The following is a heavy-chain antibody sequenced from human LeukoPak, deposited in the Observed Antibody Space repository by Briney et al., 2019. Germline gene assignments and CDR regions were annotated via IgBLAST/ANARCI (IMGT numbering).Heavy chain of an antibody. D-gene: IGHD2-2*01. CDR1: GFIFSSYA. V-gene: IGHV3-30*04. Sequence: PGGSLRLSCAASGFIFSSYAMHWVRQAPGKGLEWVAVISYDGSNKYYADSVKGRFTISRDNSKNTLYLQMNSLRAEDTAVYYCASVVVPVDYDYWGQGTLVTVSS. J-gene: IGHJ4*02. CDR2: ISYDGSNK. CDR3: ASVVVPVDYDY.